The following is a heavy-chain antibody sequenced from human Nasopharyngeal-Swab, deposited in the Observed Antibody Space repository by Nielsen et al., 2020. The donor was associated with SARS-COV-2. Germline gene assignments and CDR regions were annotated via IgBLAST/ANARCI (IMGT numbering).Heavy chain of an antibody. CDR1: GFTFSSYA. J-gene: IGHJ4*02. CDR3: AKEVAAAIGEYYFDY. V-gene: IGHV3-23*01. CDR2: ISGSGGST. Sequence: GGSLRLSCAASGFTFSSYAMSWVRQAPGKGLEWVSAISGSGGSTYYADSVKGRFTISRDNSKNTLYLQMNSLRAEDTAVYYWAKEVAAAIGEYYFDYWGQGTLVTVSS. D-gene: IGHD6-13*01.